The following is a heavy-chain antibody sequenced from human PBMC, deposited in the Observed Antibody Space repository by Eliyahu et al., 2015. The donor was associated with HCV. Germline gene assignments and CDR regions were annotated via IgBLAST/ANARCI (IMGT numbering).Heavy chain of an antibody. D-gene: IGHD6-19*01. Sequence: QVQLQGSGPGLVKPSETLSLTCTXSXASLNNYYWSWIRQPAAKGLEWIGRIYTSGITDYNPSLKTRVTMSVDTSKNQFSLKLSSVTAADTAVYYCARGSSGIYGMDVWGQGTTVTVSS. J-gene: IGHJ6*02. CDR2: IYTSGIT. V-gene: IGHV4-4*07. CDR3: ARGSSGIYGMDV. CDR1: XASLNNYY.